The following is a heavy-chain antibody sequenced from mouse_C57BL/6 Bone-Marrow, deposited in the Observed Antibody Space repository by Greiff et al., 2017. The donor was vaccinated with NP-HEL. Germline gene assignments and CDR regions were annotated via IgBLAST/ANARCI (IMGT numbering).Heavy chain of an antibody. Sequence: EVQLQQSGPELVKPGASVKISCKASGYTFTDYYMNWVKQSHGKSLEWIGDINPNNGGTSYNQKFKGKATLTVDKSSSTAYMERRRLTSEDSAVYYGARGGTRFAYWGQGTLVTVSA. CDR3: ARGGTRFAY. CDR2: INPNNGGT. D-gene: IGHD3-3*01. CDR1: GYTFTDYY. J-gene: IGHJ3*01. V-gene: IGHV1-26*01.